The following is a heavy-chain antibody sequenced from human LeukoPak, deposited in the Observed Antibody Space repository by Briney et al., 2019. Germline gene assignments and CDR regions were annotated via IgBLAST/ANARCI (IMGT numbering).Heavy chain of an antibody. CDR1: GFTFSSYA. Sequence: PGGSLRLSCAASGFTFSSYAMSWVRQAPGKGLEWVSAISGSGGSTYYADSVKGRFTISRDNSKNTLYLQMNSLRAEDTAVYYCAKDPLYSGSHRPLAVYYFDYWAREPWSPSPQ. CDR3: AKDPLYSGSHRPLAVYYFDY. V-gene: IGHV3-23*01. CDR2: ISGSGGST. J-gene: IGHJ4*02. D-gene: IGHD1-26*01.